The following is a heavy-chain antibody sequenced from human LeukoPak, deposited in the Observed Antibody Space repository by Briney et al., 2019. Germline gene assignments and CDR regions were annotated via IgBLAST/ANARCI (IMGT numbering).Heavy chain of an antibody. Sequence: WGALRLSCAAPAFTFSAYSMHWLPHPPGKGVESFAVISHDASETYYANSVKGRFTISRDNSKDTLYLQMTSLRGEDTAVYYCARAQRDGYNQIDYWGQGTLVVVSS. CDR1: AFTFSAYS. CDR2: ISHDASET. J-gene: IGHJ4*02. V-gene: IGHV3-30*04. CDR3: ARAQRDGYNQIDY. D-gene: IGHD5-24*01.